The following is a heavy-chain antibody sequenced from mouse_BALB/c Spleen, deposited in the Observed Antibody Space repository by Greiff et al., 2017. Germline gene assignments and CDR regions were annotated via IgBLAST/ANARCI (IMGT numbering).Heavy chain of an antibody. Sequence: QVQLQQPGAELVMPGASVKMSCKASGYTFTDYWMHWVKQRPGQGLEWIGAIDTSDSYTSYNQKFKGKATLTVDESSSTAYMQLSSLTSEDSAVYYCARKGGDYAMDYWGQGTSVTVSS. CDR1: GYTFTDYW. CDR3: ARKGGDYAMDY. V-gene: IGHV1-69*01. J-gene: IGHJ4*01. CDR2: IDTSDSYT.